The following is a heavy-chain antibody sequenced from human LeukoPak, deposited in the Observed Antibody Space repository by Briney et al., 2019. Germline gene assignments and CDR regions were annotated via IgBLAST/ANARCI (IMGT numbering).Heavy chain of an antibody. J-gene: IGHJ4*02. CDR2: ISYDGSSR. Sequence: PGGSLRLSCAASGFTFSSYTLHWVRQAPGKGLAWVAFISYDGSSRYYADSVKGRFTISRDNAKNSLYLQMNSLRAEDTAVYYCARDAYYDSSGPYDYWGQGTLVTVSS. CDR1: GFTFSSYT. D-gene: IGHD3-22*01. CDR3: ARDAYYDSSGPYDY. V-gene: IGHV3-30*04.